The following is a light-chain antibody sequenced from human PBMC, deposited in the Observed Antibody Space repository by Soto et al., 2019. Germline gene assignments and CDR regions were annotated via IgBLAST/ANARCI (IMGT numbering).Light chain of an antibody. CDR1: SSDVGGYNY. V-gene: IGLV2-14*01. CDR2: EVS. CDR3: SSYTSANTLV. J-gene: IGLJ2*01. Sequence: QSVLTQPASVSGSPGQSITISCTGTSSDVGGYNYVSWYQQHPGKAPKLMIYEVSNRPSGVSFRFSGSKSGSTASLTISGLQADDEADYYCSSYTSANTLVFGGGTKLTVL.